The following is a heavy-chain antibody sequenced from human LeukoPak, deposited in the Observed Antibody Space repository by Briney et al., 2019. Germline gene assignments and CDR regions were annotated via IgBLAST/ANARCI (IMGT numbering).Heavy chain of an antibody. CDR1: GFSFSTYE. Sequence: GGSLRLSCAASGFSFSTYEFHWVRHAPGKGLEWVSAISGSGGSTYYADSVKGRFTISRDNSKNTLYLQMNSLRAEDTAGYYCAKAGPYSSGWYGLDVWGKGTTVTISS. D-gene: IGHD6-19*01. CDR3: AKAGPYSSGWYGLDV. CDR2: ISGSGGST. J-gene: IGHJ6*04. V-gene: IGHV3-23*01.